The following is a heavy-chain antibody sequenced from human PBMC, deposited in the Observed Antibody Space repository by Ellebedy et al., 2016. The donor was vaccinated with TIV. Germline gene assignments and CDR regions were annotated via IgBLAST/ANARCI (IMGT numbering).Heavy chain of an antibody. CDR2: ISYDGSNK. CDR3: NSHWDY. Sequence: GESLKISXAASGFTFSSYGMHWVRQAPGKGLEWVAVISYDGSNKYYADSVKGRFTISRDNSKNTLYLQMNSLRAEDTAVYYCNSHWDYWGQGTLVTVSS. V-gene: IGHV3-30*03. J-gene: IGHJ4*02. D-gene: IGHD4-23*01. CDR1: GFTFSSYG.